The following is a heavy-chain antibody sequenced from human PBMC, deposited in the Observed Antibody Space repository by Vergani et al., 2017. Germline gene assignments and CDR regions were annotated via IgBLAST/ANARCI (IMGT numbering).Heavy chain of an antibody. D-gene: IGHD1-26*01. J-gene: IGHJ4*02. CDR1: GGSFSGYY. CDR3: ARALVGGTPDN. Sequence: QVQLQQWGAGLLKPSETLSLTCAVYGGSFSGYYWNWIRQPPGKGLEWIGEINDSGGTNYNPSLKSRVTISLDTSKNQFSLKLTSVTAADTALYWWARALVGGTPDNWGQGTLVTVSS. V-gene: IGHV4-34*01. CDR2: INDSGGT.